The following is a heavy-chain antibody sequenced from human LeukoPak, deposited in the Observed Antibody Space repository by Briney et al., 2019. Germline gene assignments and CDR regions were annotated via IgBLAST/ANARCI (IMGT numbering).Heavy chain of an antibody. V-gene: IGHV3-23*01. J-gene: IGHJ4*02. Sequence: GGSRRLSCAASGFTFTNYGMSWVRQAPGKGLEWVSAVSGGGGSTYYADSVKGRFTISRDNSKNTVYLQMNSLRAADTAVYYCAKEKNSGYYYHFDYWGQGTLVTVSS. CDR2: VSGGGGST. D-gene: IGHD3-22*01. CDR1: GFTFTNYG. CDR3: AKEKNSGYYYHFDY.